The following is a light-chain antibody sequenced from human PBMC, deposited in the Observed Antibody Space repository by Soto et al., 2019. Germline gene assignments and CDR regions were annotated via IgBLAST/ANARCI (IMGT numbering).Light chain of an antibody. V-gene: IGKV1-39*01. J-gene: IGKJ1*01. CDR2: AAS. CDR3: QQGHSTPWT. CDR1: QTIRSF. Sequence: DIQMTQSPSSLSASVGDRVTITCRASQTIRSFLNWYQQIPGEAPKLLIYAASTLQSGVPSRFRGSGRWTEFTLTISSLHPEDCATYYCQQGHSTPWTFGRGTRVEIK.